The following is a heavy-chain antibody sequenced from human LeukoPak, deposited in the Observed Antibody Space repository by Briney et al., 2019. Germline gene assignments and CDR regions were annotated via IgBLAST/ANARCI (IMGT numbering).Heavy chain of an antibody. CDR1: GDTCTGYD. J-gene: IGHJ5*02. D-gene: IGHD2-2*01. CDR3: ARAIIVVVPAAISWFDP. CDR2: INPNSGGT. Sequence: ASVKVSYKASGDTCTGYDMDWVRQAPGQGLKWMGWINPNSGGTNYAQKFQGRVTMTRDTSISTAYMELSRLRSDDTAVYYCARAIIVVVPAAISWFDPWGQGTLVTVSS. V-gene: IGHV1-2*02.